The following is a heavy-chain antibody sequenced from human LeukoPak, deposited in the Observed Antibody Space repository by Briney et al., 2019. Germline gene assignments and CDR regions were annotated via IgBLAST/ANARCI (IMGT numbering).Heavy chain of an antibody. J-gene: IGHJ3*02. CDR1: GFTFSSYS. V-gene: IGHV3-21*01. CDR3: ARRVFGDYAFDI. D-gene: IGHD4-17*01. CDR2: ISSSSSYI. Sequence: PGGSLRLSCAASGFTFSSYSMNWVRQAPGKGLEWVSSISSSSSYIYYADSVKGRFTISRDNAKNSLYLQMNSLRAEDTAVYYCARRVFGDYAFDIWGQGTMVTVSS.